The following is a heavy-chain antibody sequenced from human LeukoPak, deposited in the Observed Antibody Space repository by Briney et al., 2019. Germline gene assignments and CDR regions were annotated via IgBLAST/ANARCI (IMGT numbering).Heavy chain of an antibody. CDR1: GFTFSSYA. CDR2: ISGSGGST. Sequence: GGSLRLSCAASGFTFSSYAMSWVRQAPGKGLEWVSAISGSGGSTYYADSVKGRFTISRDNSKNTLYLQMNSLRAEDTAVYYCANLVTMVRGVTLISAHWGQGTLVTVSS. CDR3: ANLVTMVRGVTLISAH. D-gene: IGHD3-10*01. V-gene: IGHV3-23*01. J-gene: IGHJ1*01.